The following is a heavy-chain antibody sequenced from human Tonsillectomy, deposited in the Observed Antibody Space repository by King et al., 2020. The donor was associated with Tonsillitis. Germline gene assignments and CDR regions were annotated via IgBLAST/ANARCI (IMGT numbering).Heavy chain of an antibody. J-gene: IGHJ3*01. V-gene: IGHV1-2*04. CDR1: GYTLTDYF. CDR3: VGAPPAWHAFDL. Sequence: VQLVESGAEVKKPGASVMVSCKTSGYTLTDYFIHWVRQAPGQGLEWMGWINPKNGVTNYAPKFQGWVTMTRDNSISTAYLEVNRLTSDDTAVYYCVGAPPAWHAFDLWGQGTMVTVSS. CDR2: INPKNGVT.